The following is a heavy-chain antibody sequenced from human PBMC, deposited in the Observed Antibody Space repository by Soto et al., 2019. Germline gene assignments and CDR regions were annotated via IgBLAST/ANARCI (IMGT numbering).Heavy chain of an antibody. D-gene: IGHD5-12*01. Sequence: ASVKVSCKASGYTFTGYYMHWVRQAPGQGLEWMGWINPNSGGTNYAQKFQGWVTMTRDTSISTAYMELSRLRSDDTAVYYCAREFKRGYSGSYDGLNWFDPWGQGTLVTVSS. J-gene: IGHJ5*02. V-gene: IGHV1-2*04. CDR3: AREFKRGYSGSYDGLNWFDP. CDR1: GYTFTGYY. CDR2: INPNSGGT.